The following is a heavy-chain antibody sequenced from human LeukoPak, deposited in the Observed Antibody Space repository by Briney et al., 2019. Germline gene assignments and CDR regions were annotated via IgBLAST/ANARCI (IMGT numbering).Heavy chain of an antibody. CDR3: ARGTTLVNYDILTGYLDDAFDI. D-gene: IGHD3-9*01. J-gene: IGHJ3*02. Sequence: ETLSLTCAVYGGSFSGYYWSWIRQPPGKGLEWIGEINHSGSTNYNPSLKSRVTISVDTSKNQFSLKLSSVTAADTAVYYCARGTTLVNYDILTGYLDDAFDIWGQGAMVTVSS. CDR1: GGSFSGYY. V-gene: IGHV4-34*01. CDR2: INHSGST.